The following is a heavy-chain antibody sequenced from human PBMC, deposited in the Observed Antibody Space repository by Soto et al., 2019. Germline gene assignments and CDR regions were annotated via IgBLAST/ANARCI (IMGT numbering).Heavy chain of an antibody. Sequence: QVQLVESGGGLVKPGGSLRLSCTASGFSFRDYYMSWFRQAPGRGLGWVSFLGRSGSPIYYADSVKGRFTISRDDAKNSLYLQMNSLRAEDTAVYYCARVLRVVGNTADNWGQGTLVTVSS. CDR1: GFSFRDYY. V-gene: IGHV3-11*01. D-gene: IGHD1-26*01. CDR3: ARVLRVVGNTADN. J-gene: IGHJ4*02. CDR2: LGRSGSPI.